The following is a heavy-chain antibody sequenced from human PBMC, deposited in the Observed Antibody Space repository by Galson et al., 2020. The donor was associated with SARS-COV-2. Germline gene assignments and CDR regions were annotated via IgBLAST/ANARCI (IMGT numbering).Heavy chain of an antibody. Sequence: ESLKISCAASGFALRRYWMIWLRQAPGKGLEWVANIQHNGGEKYYLESVTGRFTISRDNVRNSLSLQMDSLRGEDTAVYYCARHGASSGWYEGIEYWGQGTLVTVSS. J-gene: IGHJ4*02. D-gene: IGHD6-19*01. CDR1: GFALRRYW. V-gene: IGHV3-7*01. CDR3: ARHGASSGWYEGIEY. CDR2: IQHNGGEK.